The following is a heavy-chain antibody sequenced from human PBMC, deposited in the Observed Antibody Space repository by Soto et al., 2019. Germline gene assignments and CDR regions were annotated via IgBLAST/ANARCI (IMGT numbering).Heavy chain of an antibody. V-gene: IGHV4-30-2*01. J-gene: IGHJ6*02. Sequence: QLQLQESGSGLVKPSQTLSLTCAVSGGSISSGGYSWSWIRQPPGKGLEWIGYIYHSGSTYYNPSIKGRVXISVDRSKNQFSLKLSSVTAADTAVYYCASISTSYYYGMDVWGQGTTVTVSS. D-gene: IGHD2-2*01. CDR1: GGSISSGGYS. CDR2: IYHSGST. CDR3: ASISTSYYYGMDV.